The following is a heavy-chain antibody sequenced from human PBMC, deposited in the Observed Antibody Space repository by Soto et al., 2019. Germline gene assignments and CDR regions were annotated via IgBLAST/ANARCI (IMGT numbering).Heavy chain of an antibody. V-gene: IGHV4-30-4*01. CDR2: IYYSGST. Sequence: QVQLQESGPGQVKPSQTLSLTCTVSGGSISSGDYYWSWIRQPPGKGLEWIGYIYYSGSTYYNPSLKSRVTISVDTSKNQFSLKLSSVTAADTALYYCARGDHATVTTRRWYFDLWGRGTLVTVSS. CDR3: ARGDHATVTTRRWYFDL. J-gene: IGHJ2*01. D-gene: IGHD4-17*01. CDR1: GGSISSGDYY.